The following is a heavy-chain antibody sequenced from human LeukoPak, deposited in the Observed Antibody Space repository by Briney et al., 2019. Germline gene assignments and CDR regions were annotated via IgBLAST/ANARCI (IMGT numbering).Heavy chain of an antibody. J-gene: IGHJ3*02. Sequence: NTGGSLRLSCAASGFTLSTYSMNWVRQAPGKGLEWVSSISSSSSYIYYADSVKGRFTISRDNAKNSLYLQMNSLRAEDTAVYYCARAKGLPGLDAFDIWGQGTMVTVSS. CDR1: GFTLSTYS. D-gene: IGHD4-11*01. V-gene: IGHV3-21*01. CDR3: ARAKGLPGLDAFDI. CDR2: ISSSSSYI.